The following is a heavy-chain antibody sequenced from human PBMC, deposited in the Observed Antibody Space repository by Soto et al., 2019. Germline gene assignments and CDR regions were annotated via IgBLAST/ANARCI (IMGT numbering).Heavy chain of an antibody. CDR2: ISSSSTYI. CDR1: GFTFSSYN. D-gene: IGHD5-12*01. Sequence: EVQLVESGGDLVKPGGSLSLSCAASGFTFSSYNMNWVRQAPGKGLDWLSSISSSSTYIYYAHSVKGRFTISRDNARNSLYLPMHSLSAKDTAVYYCARGWLSEPWMHWGQGTLVTASS. V-gene: IGHV3-21*01. J-gene: IGHJ4*02. CDR3: ARGWLSEPWMH.